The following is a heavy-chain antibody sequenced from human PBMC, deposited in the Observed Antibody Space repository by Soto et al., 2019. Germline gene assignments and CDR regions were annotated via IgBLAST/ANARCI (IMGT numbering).Heavy chain of an antibody. CDR1: GFPFSSYI. V-gene: IGHV3-21*01. D-gene: IGHD2-2*01. J-gene: IGHJ6*03. CDR2: ISSSSSYI. CDR3: ARDWPGYFEVVPTGTV. Sequence: GSLSLSCAASGFPFSSYIMNWVSPTPGKGLEWVSSISSSSSYIYYADSVKGRFTISRDNAKNSLYLQMNSLRAEDTAVYYCARDWPGYFEVVPTGTVWGKGTTVTVS.